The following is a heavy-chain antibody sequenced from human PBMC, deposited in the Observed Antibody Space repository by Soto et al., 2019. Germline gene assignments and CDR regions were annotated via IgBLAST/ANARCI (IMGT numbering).Heavy chain of an antibody. J-gene: IGHJ4*02. Sequence: GASVKVSCKASGYTFTSYYMHWVRQAPGQRLEWIGIINPSGGSTNYAQKFQDRVTISWDMSTNTAYMELSSLRSEDTAVYYCAAESYYESNGTKGRIDWGQGTLVTVSS. D-gene: IGHD3-22*01. CDR2: INPSGGST. CDR3: AAESYYESNGTKGRID. CDR1: GYTFTSYY. V-gene: IGHV1-46*01.